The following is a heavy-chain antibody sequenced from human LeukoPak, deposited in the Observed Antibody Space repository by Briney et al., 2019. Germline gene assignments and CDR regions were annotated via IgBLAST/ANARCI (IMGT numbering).Heavy chain of an antibody. D-gene: IGHD2-2*01. Sequence: GGSLRLSCAASGFTFSNYAMSWVRHAPGKGLEWISSIDGSGGSTNYADSVKGRFTISRDNSKNTLYLQMNSLRADDTAVYYCAKGHCSGTTCYGWFDPWGQGTLVTVSS. CDR3: AKGHCSGTTCYGWFDP. CDR1: GFTFSNYA. J-gene: IGHJ5*01. V-gene: IGHV3-23*01. CDR2: IDGSGGST.